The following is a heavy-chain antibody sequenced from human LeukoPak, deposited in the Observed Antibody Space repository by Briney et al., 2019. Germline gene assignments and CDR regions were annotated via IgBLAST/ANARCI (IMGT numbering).Heavy chain of an antibody. V-gene: IGHV4-39*07. J-gene: IGHJ4*02. CDR2: ISLTGLT. CDR3: SRENGAFSPFGY. Sequence: SETLSLTCTVSGDSISSGVYYWRWVRQPPGQGLEWIGEISLTGLTHYNPSLESRVTVSLDKSKNQLSLNLTSVTAADTAVYYCSRENGAFSPFGYWGQGTLVTVLS. CDR1: GDSISSGVYY. D-gene: IGHD2-8*01.